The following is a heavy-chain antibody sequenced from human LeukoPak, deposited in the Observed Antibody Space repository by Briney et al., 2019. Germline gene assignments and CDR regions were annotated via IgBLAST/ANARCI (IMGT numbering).Heavy chain of an antibody. CDR1: GYRFTGNY. CDR3: ARVGYGSGSYGQFDP. D-gene: IGHD3-10*01. CDR2: IIPIFGTA. Sequence: GASVKVSCKASGYRFTGNYIHWVRQAPGQGLEWMGGIIPIFGTANYAQKFQGRVTITTDESTSTAYMELSSLRSEDTAVYYCARVGYGSGSYGQFDPWGQGTLVTVSS. J-gene: IGHJ5*02. V-gene: IGHV1-69*05.